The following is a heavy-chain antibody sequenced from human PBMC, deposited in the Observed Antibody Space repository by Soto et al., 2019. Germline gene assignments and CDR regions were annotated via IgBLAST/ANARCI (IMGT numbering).Heavy chain of an antibody. CDR3: VNTRIVGATPVDY. V-gene: IGHV3-23*01. Sequence: SCAASGFTFSSYAMSWVRQAPGKGLEWVSAISGSGGSTYYADSVKGRFTISRDNSKNTLYLQMNSLRAEDTAVYYCVNTRIVGATPVDYWGQGTLVTVSS. J-gene: IGHJ4*02. CDR2: ISGSGGST. D-gene: IGHD1-26*01. CDR1: GFTFSSYA.